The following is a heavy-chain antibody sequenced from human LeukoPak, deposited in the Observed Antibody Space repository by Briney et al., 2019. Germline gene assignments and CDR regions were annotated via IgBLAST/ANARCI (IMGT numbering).Heavy chain of an antibody. J-gene: IGHJ6*03. CDR1: GGTFSSYA. V-gene: IGHV1-69*05. CDR2: IIPIFVTA. Sequence: SVKVSCKASGGTFSSYAISWVRQAPGQGLEWMGGIIPIFVTANYAQKFQGSVTITTDESTSTAYMELSSLSSEDTAVYYCARDSSSSAGTYYYYYMDVWGKGTTVTVSS. D-gene: IGHD6-6*01. CDR3: ARDSSSSAGTYYYYYMDV.